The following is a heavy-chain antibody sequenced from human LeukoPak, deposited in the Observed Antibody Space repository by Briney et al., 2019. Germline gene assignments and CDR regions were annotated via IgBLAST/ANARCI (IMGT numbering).Heavy chain of an antibody. V-gene: IGHV4-39*07. CDR2: IYYSGST. J-gene: IGHJ6*03. CDR1: GGSISSSSYY. Sequence: SETLSLTCTVSGGSISSSSYYWGWLRQPPGRGLEWIGSIYYSGSTYYNPSLKSRVTISVDTSKNQFSLKLSSVTAADTAVYYCARVRGYSDYYYYMDVWGKGTTVTISS. D-gene: IGHD5-12*01. CDR3: ARVRGYSDYYYYMDV.